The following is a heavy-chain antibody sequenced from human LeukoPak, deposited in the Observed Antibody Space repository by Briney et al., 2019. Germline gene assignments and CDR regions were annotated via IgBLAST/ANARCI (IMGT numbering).Heavy chain of an antibody. CDR3: ARRSSKRFSWYFDL. V-gene: IGHV4-34*01. J-gene: IGHJ2*01. Sequence: ASETLSLTCAVYGGSFSGYYWSWIRQPPGKGLEWIGEINHSGSTNYNPSLKSRVTISVDTSKNQFSLKLSSVTAADTAVYYCARRSSKRFSWYFDLWGRGTLVTVSS. CDR2: INHSGST. D-gene: IGHD5-24*01. CDR1: GGSFSGYY.